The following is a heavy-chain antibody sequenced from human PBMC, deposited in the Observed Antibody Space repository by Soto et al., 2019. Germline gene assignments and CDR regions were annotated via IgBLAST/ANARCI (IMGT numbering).Heavy chain of an antibody. J-gene: IGHJ6*02. V-gene: IGHV3-23*01. Sequence: PGGSLRLSCAASGFTFSSYAMSWVRQAPGKGLEWVSSISGSGGSTYYADSVKGRFTISRDNSKNTLYLQMNSLRAEDTAVYYCASPGLVELESHRGYGMDVWGQGTTGTVSS. D-gene: IGHD1-26*01. CDR1: GFTFSSYA. CDR2: ISGSGGST. CDR3: ASPGLVELESHRGYGMDV.